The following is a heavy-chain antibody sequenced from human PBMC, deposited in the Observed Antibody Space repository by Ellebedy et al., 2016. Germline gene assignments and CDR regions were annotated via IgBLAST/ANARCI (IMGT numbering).Heavy chain of an antibody. CDR1: GFTFSSYA. D-gene: IGHD2-15*01. J-gene: IGHJ4*02. Sequence: GGSLRLSCAASGFTFSSYAISWVRQAPGQGLEWMGRIIPMLQRPNSAQKFEGRVTIGADTSTTTVYMELSSLRSEDTAVYYCAREGGECFGGTCYSALHTFDYWGQGTLVTVSS. V-gene: IGHV1-69*04. CDR2: IIPMLQRP. CDR3: AREGGECFGGTCYSALHTFDY.